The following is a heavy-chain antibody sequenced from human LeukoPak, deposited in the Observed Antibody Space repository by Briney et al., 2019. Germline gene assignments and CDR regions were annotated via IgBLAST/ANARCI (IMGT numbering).Heavy chain of an antibody. CDR3: ARGRDYGGNSSPNWFDP. J-gene: IGHJ5*02. V-gene: IGHV3-7*01. CDR1: GFTFSDYW. D-gene: IGHD4-23*01. CDR2: IKQDGSEK. Sequence: AGGSLRLSCAATGFTFSDYWMSWVRQAPGKGLEWVANIKQDGSEKYYVDSVKGRFTISRDNAKNSLYLQMNSLRAEDTAVYYCARGRDYGGNSSPNWFDPWGQGTLVTVSS.